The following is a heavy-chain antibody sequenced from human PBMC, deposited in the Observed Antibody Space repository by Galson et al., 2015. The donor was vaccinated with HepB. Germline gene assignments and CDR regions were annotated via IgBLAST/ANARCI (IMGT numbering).Heavy chain of an antibody. D-gene: IGHD6-13*01. CDR2: ISWNSGSI. CDR1: GFTFDDYA. CDR3: AKDSSSRLLFGFFDY. Sequence: SLRLSCAASGFTFDDYAMHWVRQAPGKGLEWVSGISWNSGSIGYADSVKGRFTISRDNAKNSLYLQMNSLRAEDTALYYCAKDSSSRLLFGFFDYWGQGTLVTVSS. J-gene: IGHJ4*02. V-gene: IGHV3-9*01.